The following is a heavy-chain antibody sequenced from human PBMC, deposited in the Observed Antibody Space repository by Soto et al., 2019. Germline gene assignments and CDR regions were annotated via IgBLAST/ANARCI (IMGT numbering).Heavy chain of an antibody. CDR3: ATLGSCSGGTCYSRPLDN. CDR2: ITPYKGDT. J-gene: IGHJ4*02. D-gene: IGHD2-15*01. Sequence: QAHLQQSGAEVKKPGASVKVSCEASGYNYATTSLAWVRQAPGEGLEWMGWITPYKGDTNYEQKLQGRVTMTTDTSTNTAHMEVRSLRSDDTSVYYCATLGSCSGGTCYSRPLDNWGQGTLVTVSS. CDR1: GYNYATTS. V-gene: IGHV1-18*01.